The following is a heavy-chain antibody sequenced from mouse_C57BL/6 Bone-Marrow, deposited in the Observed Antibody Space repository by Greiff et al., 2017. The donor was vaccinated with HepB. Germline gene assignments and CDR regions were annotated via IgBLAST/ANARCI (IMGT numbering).Heavy chain of an antibody. Sequence: EADGGLVPPKGSLKLSCAASGFSFNTYAMNWVRQAPGKGLEWVARIRSKSNNYATYYADSVKDRFTISRDDSESMLYLQMNNLKTEDTAMYYCVSWGSFAYWGQGTLVTVSA. V-gene: IGHV10-1*01. D-gene: IGHD4-1*01. J-gene: IGHJ3*01. CDR1: GFSFNTYA. CDR2: IRSKSNNYAT. CDR3: VSWGSFAY.